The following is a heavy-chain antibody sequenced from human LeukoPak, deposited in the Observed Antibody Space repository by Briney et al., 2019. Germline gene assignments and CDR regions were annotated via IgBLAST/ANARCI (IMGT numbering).Heavy chain of an antibody. J-gene: IGHJ6*03. V-gene: IGHV1-2*02. Sequence: GASVKVSCKASGYTFTGYYMHWVRQAPGQGLEWMGWVSPHSGNTVYAQKFQGRVTMTWDTSIHTAYMGMSSLRSDDTAVYYCARVEKKGFYYDNGGYYRNRFYYHMDVWGKGTTVTVS. CDR3: ARVEKKGFYYDNGGYYRNRFYYHMDV. CDR2: VSPHSGNT. D-gene: IGHD3-22*01. CDR1: GYTFTGYY.